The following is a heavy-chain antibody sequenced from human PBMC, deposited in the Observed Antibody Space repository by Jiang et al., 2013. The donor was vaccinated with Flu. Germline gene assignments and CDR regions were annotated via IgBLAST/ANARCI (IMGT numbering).Heavy chain of an antibody. CDR3: AWIREYDAFDI. J-gene: IGHJ3*02. Sequence: YSTSLKSRLTISKDTSKSQVVLTMTNMDPVDTATYYCAWIREYDAFDIWGQGTMVTVSS. V-gene: IGHV2-26*04. D-gene: IGHD3-10*01.